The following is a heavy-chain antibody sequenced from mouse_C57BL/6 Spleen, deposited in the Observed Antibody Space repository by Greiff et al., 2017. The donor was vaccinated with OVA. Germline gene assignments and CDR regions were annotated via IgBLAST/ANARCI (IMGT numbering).Heavy chain of an antibody. V-gene: IGHV6-6*01. CDR2: IRNKANNHAT. Sequence: EVKVEESGGGLVQPGGSMKLSCAASGFTFSDAWMDWVRQSPEKGLEWVAEIRNKANNHATYYAESVKGRFTISRDDSKSSVYLQMNSLRAEDTGIYYCTSSSGPYYAMDYWGQGTSVTVSS. CDR3: TSSSGPYYAMDY. J-gene: IGHJ4*01. CDR1: GFTFSDAW. D-gene: IGHD3-2*02.